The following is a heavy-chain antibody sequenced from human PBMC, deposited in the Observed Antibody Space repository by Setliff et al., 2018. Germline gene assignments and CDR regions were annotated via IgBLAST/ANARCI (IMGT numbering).Heavy chain of an antibody. D-gene: IGHD3-22*01. CDR1: GGFINNGDYN. Sequence: SETLSLTCTVSGGFINNGDYNWGWVRQPPGEGLECVGSLYYSGSTYYNPSLKSRVTISVDTSKTQFSLNLRFVTAADTAVYYCARAMYSAGYYGGGYSYYYMDVWGKGTTVTVSS. CDR3: ARAMYSAGYYGGGYSYYYMDV. V-gene: IGHV4-39*01. J-gene: IGHJ6*03. CDR2: LYYSGST.